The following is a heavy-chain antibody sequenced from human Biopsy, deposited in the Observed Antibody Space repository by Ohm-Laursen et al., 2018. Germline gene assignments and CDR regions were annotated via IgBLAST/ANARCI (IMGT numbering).Heavy chain of an antibody. D-gene: IGHD3-10*01. J-gene: IGHJ5*02. CDR3: AGGAAKGNPYDH. V-gene: IGHV1-69*06. CDR2: IIPIFDTP. Sequence: SSVKVSCKASGGTFSSYVISWVRQAPGQGLEWMGRIIPIFDTPTYAPDFQGRVTFTADKSTGTAHLDLRSLRSEDKAVYYCAGGAAKGNPYDHWGQGTLVTVSS. CDR1: GGTFSSYV.